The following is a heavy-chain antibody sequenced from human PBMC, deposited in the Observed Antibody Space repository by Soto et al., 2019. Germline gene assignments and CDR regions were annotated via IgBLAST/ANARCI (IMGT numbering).Heavy chain of an antibody. Sequence: PSEALSLTCTVSGGSISSTSYYWGWVRQPPGKGLEWIGSIYYSGSTYYNPSLKSRVTISLDTSKNQFSLRLSSMTAADTAVYYCARHLGGYSRPRNWFDPWGQGILVTVSS. CDR1: GGSISSTSYY. CDR2: IYYSGST. CDR3: ARHLGGYSRPRNWFDP. J-gene: IGHJ5*02. D-gene: IGHD6-13*01. V-gene: IGHV4-39*01.